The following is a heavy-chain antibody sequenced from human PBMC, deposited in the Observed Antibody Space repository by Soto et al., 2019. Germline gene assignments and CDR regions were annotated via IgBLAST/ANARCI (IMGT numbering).Heavy chain of an antibody. J-gene: IGHJ4*02. CDR1: GDSISNGYYT. D-gene: IGHD3-10*01. V-gene: IGHV4-30-4*01. Sequence: QVQLQESGPGLVEPSQTLSLTCTVSGDSISNGYYTWSWIRQPPGKDLEWIGHIYNSVNTYSNPCLKSRVTISADTSKNQCSLKRSSVTAADTAVYYCARGPSGDNVDYWGQGTLVTVSS. CDR2: IYNSVNT. CDR3: ARGPSGDNVDY.